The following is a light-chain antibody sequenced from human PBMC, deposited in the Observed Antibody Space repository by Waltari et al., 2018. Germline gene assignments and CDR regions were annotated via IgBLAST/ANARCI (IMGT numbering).Light chain of an antibody. CDR1: NIEAKS. Sequence: SYVLTQPHSVSVAPGQTARITCGGDNIEAKSVHWYQQKPGQAPVVVVFDDRDRPSGSLERFSGANSGNTATLTISRVEGGDEADYFCQVWDSSGDLLVIFGGGTKLTVL. J-gene: IGLJ2*01. CDR3: QVWDSSGDLLVI. CDR2: DDR. V-gene: IGLV3-21*02.